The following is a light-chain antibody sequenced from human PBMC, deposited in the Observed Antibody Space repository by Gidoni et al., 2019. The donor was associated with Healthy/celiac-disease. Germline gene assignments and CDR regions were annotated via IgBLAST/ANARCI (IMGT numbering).Light chain of an antibody. CDR1: QDISNY. J-gene: IGKJ4*01. Sequence: DIQMTQSPSSLSASVGDRVTITCQASQDISNYLNWYQQKPGKAPKLLIYDASNLETGVQSRFSGSGSGTDFTFTISSLQHEDIATYYCQQYDNLPPLFXGXTKVEIK. V-gene: IGKV1-33*01. CDR2: DAS. CDR3: QQYDNLPPL.